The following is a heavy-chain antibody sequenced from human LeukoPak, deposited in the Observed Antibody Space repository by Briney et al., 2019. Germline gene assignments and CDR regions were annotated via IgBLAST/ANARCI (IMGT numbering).Heavy chain of an antibody. Sequence: GGSLRLSCAASGFTFSSYSMNWVRQAPGKGLEWVSSISGSSSYIYYADSLKGRFTISRDNAKNSLYLQMNSLRAEDTAVYYCAKVRGYSGYEPFDYWGQGTLVTVSS. J-gene: IGHJ4*02. CDR1: GFTFSSYS. CDR2: ISGSSSYI. CDR3: AKVRGYSGYEPFDY. V-gene: IGHV3-21*01. D-gene: IGHD5-12*01.